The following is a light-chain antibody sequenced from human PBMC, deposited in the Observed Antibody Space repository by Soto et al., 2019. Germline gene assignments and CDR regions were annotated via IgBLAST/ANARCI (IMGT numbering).Light chain of an antibody. CDR3: HQSNK. CDR2: GAS. Sequence: EILLTQSPGILSWSPGERATLSCRASQSISSTYLAWYQQKPGQAPRLLIYGASSRATGIPDRFSGSGSGTEFTLTISSLEHEDFGVYFCHQSNKFGQGTRLEI. CDR1: QSISSTY. V-gene: IGKV3D-20*02. J-gene: IGKJ5*01.